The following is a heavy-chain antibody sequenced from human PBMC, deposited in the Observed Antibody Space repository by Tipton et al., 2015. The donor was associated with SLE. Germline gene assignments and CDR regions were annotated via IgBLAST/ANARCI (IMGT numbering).Heavy chain of an antibody. Sequence: TLSLTCTVSGGSIKSSYWSWIRQPPGKGLEWIGYIYYSGSTNYNPSLKSRVTISVDTSKNQFSLKLSSVTAADTAVYYCARGPQRGYSYGPDYWGQGTLVTVSS. CDR2: IYYSGST. J-gene: IGHJ4*02. CDR1: GGSIKSSY. V-gene: IGHV4-59*01. D-gene: IGHD5-18*01. CDR3: ARGPQRGYSYGPDY.